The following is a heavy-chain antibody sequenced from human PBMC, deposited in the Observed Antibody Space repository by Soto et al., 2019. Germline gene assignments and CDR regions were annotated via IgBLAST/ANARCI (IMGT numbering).Heavy chain of an antibody. D-gene: IGHD1-1*01. V-gene: IGHV3-11*06. J-gene: IGHJ4*02. CDR2: SSNSGTFS. Sequence: GSLSLSCEGAGFTFSDYCISWIRPDPGKGLEWISYSSNSGTFSRYADSVEGRFSISRDNTKNLLYLQMNSLRAEDTAVYYCARWGDNYNRLDFWGQGTLVTGSS. CDR1: GFTFSDYC. CDR3: ARWGDNYNRLDF.